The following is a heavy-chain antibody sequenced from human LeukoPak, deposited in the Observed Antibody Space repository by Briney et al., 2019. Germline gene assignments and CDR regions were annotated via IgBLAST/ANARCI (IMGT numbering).Heavy chain of an antibody. CDR1: GYTFTSYD. CDR3: ARDRLRLGYERTNWFDP. D-gene: IGHD2-15*01. Sequence: ASVKVPCKASGYTFTSYDINWVRQATGQGLEWMGWMNPNSGNTGYAQKFQGRVTMTRDTSISTAYMELSRLRPDDTAVYYCARDRLRLGYERTNWFDPWGQGTLVTVSS. J-gene: IGHJ5*02. CDR2: MNPNSGNT. V-gene: IGHV1-8*02.